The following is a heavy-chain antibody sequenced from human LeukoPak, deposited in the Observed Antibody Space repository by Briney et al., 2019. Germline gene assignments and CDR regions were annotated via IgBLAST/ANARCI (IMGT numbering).Heavy chain of an antibody. CDR3: ARLESWAFDY. D-gene: IGHD3-3*01. J-gene: IGHJ4*02. V-gene: IGHV6-1*01. CDR1: GDSVSSNSTA. Sequence: SQTLSLTCAISGDSVSSNSTAWNWIRQSPSRGLEWLGRTYYRSKWSTDYAVSVKSRITINPDTSKNQFSLQLNSVTPEDTAAYYCARLESWAFDYWGQGTLITVSS. CDR2: TYYRSKWST.